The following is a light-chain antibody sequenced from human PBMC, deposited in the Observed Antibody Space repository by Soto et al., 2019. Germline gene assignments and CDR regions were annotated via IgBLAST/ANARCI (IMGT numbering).Light chain of an antibody. CDR3: CSYAGSYTGV. V-gene: IGLV2-11*01. CDR1: SSDVGGYNY. CDR2: DVN. J-gene: IGLJ1*01. Sequence: HSALTQPRSVSGSPGQSVTISCTGTSSDVGGYNYVSWYQQHPRKAPKLMIYDVNKRPSGVPDRFSGSKSGNTASLTISGLQAEDEADYYCCSYAGSYTGVFGTGAKLTVL.